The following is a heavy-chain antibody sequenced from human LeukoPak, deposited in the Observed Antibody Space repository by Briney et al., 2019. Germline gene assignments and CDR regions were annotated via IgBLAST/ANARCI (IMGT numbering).Heavy chain of an antibody. V-gene: IGHV3-30*19. CDR1: GFTFSSYG. D-gene: IGHD3-10*01. Sequence: GRSLRLSCAASGFTFSSYGMHWVRQAPGKGLEWVAVISYDGSNKYYADSVKGRFTISRDNSKNTLYLQMNSLRAEDTVVYYCARDHRGWYAFDIWGQGTMVTVSS. CDR3: ARDHRGWYAFDI. J-gene: IGHJ3*02. CDR2: ISYDGSNK.